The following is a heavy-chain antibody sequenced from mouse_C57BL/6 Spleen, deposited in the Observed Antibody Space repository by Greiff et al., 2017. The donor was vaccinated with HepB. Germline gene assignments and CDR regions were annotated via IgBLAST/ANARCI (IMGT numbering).Heavy chain of an antibody. CDR2: INPNYGTT. D-gene: IGHD1-1*01. CDR3: ARSDYYCSSPDAMDY. Sequence: EVQVVESGPELVKTGASVKISCKASGYSFTDYNMNWVKQSNGKSLEWIGVINPNYGTTSYNQKFKGKATLTVDQSSSTAYMQLNSLTSEDSAVYYCARSDYYCSSPDAMDYWGQGTSVTVSS. V-gene: IGHV1-39*01. CDR1: GYSFTDYN. J-gene: IGHJ4*01.